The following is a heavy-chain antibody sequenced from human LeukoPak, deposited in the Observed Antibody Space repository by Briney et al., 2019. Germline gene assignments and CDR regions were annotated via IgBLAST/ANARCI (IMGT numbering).Heavy chain of an antibody. V-gene: IGHV3-53*01. CDR1: GFTVSSNY. CDR3: ASGSTNWPLVLFDY. D-gene: IGHD6-13*01. CDR2: IYSGGAT. J-gene: IGHJ4*02. Sequence: GGSLRLSCAASGFTVSSNYMTWVRQAPGKGLEWVSVIYSGGATHYADSVKGRFTISRDNSKNALYLQMNSLRAEATAVYYCASGSTNWPLVLFDYWGQGILVTVSS.